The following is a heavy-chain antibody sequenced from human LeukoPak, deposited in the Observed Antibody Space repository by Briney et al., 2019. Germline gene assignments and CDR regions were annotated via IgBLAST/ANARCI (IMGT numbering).Heavy chain of an antibody. CDR2: IYDSGST. Sequence: PSETLSLTCTVSGGSLSNHYWSWIRQPPGQGLEWIGHIYDSGSTTYNPSLKSRVTMSVDTSKNQFSLNLSSVTAADTAVYYCARGRIGGPKAPFDYWGQGTLVTVPS. V-gene: IGHV4-59*11. CDR1: GGSLSNHY. D-gene: IGHD3-16*01. CDR3: ARGRIGGPKAPFDY. J-gene: IGHJ4*02.